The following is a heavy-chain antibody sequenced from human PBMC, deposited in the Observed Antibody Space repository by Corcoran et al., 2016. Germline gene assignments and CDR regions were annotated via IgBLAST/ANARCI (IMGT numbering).Heavy chain of an antibody. CDR1: GFTFGDYA. V-gene: IGHV3-49*05. J-gene: IGHJ4*02. CDR2: IRSKAYGGTT. D-gene: IGHD3-22*01. Sequence: EVQLVESGGGLVKPGRSLRLSCTASGFTFGDYAMSWFRQAPGKGLEWVGFIRSKAYGGTTEYAASVKGRFTISRDDSKSIAYLQMNSLKTEDTAVYYWTPHYYDSSSPFDYWGQGTLDTVSS. CDR3: TPHYYDSSSPFDY.